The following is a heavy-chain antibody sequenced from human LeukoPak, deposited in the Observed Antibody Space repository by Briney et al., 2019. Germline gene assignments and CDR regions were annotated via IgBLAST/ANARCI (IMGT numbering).Heavy chain of an antibody. CDR1: GFTFSSYG. D-gene: IGHD3-16*02. CDR3: AIGIVGGVIGPPFDY. J-gene: IGHJ4*02. Sequence: GGSLRLSCAASGFTFSSYGMHWVRQAPGKGLEWVAVISYDGSNKYYADSVKGRFTISRDNSKNTLYLQMNSLRAEDTAVYYCAIGIVGGVIGPPFDYWGQGTLVTVSS. CDR2: ISYDGSNK. V-gene: IGHV3-30*03.